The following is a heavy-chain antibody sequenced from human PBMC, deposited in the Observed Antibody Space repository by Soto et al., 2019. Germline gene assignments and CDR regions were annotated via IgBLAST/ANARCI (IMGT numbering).Heavy chain of an antibody. V-gene: IGHV4-39*01. Sequence: SETLSLTCTVSGGSISSSSYYWGWIRQPPGKGLEWIGSIYYSGSTYYNPSLKSRVTISVDTSKNQFSLKLSSVTAADTAVYYCARQRRIAAAGYYFDYWGQGTLVTVSS. CDR3: ARQRRIAAAGYYFDY. CDR2: IYYSGST. J-gene: IGHJ4*02. CDR1: GGSISSSSYY. D-gene: IGHD6-13*01.